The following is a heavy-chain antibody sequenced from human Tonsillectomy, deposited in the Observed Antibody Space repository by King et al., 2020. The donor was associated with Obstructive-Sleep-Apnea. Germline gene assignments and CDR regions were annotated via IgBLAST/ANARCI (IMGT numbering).Heavy chain of an antibody. D-gene: IGHD5-12*01. CDR3: ASESEDIVATGISYYYYYGMDV. CDR1: GFTFSSYS. Sequence: VQLVESGGGLVKPGGSLRLSCAASGFTFSSYSMNWVRQAPGKGLEWVSSISSSSTYTYYADSVKGLFTISRDNAKNSLYLQMNSLRAEDTAVYYCASESEDIVATGISYYYYYGMDVWGQGTTVTVSS. V-gene: IGHV3-21*01. J-gene: IGHJ6*02. CDR2: ISSSSTYT.